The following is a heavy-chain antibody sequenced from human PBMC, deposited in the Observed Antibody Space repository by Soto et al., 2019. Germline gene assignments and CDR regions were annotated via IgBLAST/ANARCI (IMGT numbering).Heavy chain of an antibody. Sequence: GWSLRLCCAASGFTFSGYSMNWVRQAPGRGLEWVSYISSSSSYIYYADSVKGRFTISRDNAKNSLYLQMNSLRAEDTAVYYCATITGHIVASDWGQGTLVTVSS. V-gene: IGHV3-21*01. CDR3: ATITGHIVASD. D-gene: IGHD5-12*01. CDR2: ISSSSSYI. J-gene: IGHJ4*02. CDR1: GFTFSGYS.